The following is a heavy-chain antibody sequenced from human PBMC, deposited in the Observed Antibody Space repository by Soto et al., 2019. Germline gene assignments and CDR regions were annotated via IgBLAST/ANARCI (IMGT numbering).Heavy chain of an antibody. D-gene: IGHD3-22*01. CDR1: GDSISSAAYY. CDR2: IYYSGTT. V-gene: IGHV4-31*03. J-gene: IGHJ3*02. CDR3: AREIDYYDRSGYYSGGAFDI. Sequence: QVQLQESGPGLVKPSQTLSLTCTVSGDSISSAAYYWTWIRQHPGKGLEWIGDIYYSGTTYYNPSHKSRVTISVDTSKNQFSVRLISVTAADTAVYYCAREIDYYDRSGYYSGGAFDIWGQGTMVTVSS.